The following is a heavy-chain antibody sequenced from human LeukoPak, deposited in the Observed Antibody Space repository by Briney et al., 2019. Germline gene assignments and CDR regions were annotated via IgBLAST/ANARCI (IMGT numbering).Heavy chain of an antibody. V-gene: IGHV3-30*04. Sequence: GRSLRLSCAASGFTFSDYTVYWVRLAPGKGLQWVATISYDGNIKYYADSVKGRFTISRDNSKNTLYLQMNSLRAEDKAVYYCARDQGVVVIDTTPDYFDYWGQGTLVTVSS. CDR2: ISYDGNIK. CDR3: ARDQGVVVIDTTPDYFDY. CDR1: GFTFSDYT. J-gene: IGHJ4*02. D-gene: IGHD2-15*01.